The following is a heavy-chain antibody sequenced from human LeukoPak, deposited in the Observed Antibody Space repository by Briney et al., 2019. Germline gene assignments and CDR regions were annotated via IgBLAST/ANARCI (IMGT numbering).Heavy chain of an antibody. CDR3: ARGGEGYCTN. CDR1: GFTFSSYS. V-gene: IGHV3-48*01. J-gene: IGHJ4*02. D-gene: IGHD2-8*01. Sequence: GGSLRLSCTASGFTFSSYSMNWVRQAPGKGLEWVSYISSSSSTIYYADSVRGRFTISRDNAKNSQYLQMNSLRAEDTAVYYCARGGEGYCTNWGQGTLVTVSS. CDR2: ISSSSSTI.